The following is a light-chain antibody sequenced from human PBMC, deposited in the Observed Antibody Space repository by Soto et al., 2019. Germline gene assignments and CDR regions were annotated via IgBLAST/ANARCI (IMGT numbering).Light chain of an antibody. Sequence: IWMTTSPSLLSASTGDRATISCLMSQGISSYLAWYQQKPGKAPELLIYAASTLQSGVPSRCSGSGSGTDFTLTISCLQSEDFSTYYCQQYNSYSGDTFGQGTKLDIK. CDR3: QQYNSYSGDT. J-gene: IGKJ2*01. CDR1: QGISSY. V-gene: IGKV1D-8*01. CDR2: AAS.